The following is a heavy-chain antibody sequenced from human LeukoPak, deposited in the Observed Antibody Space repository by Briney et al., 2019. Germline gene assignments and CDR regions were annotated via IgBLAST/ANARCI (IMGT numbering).Heavy chain of an antibody. J-gene: IGHJ4*02. D-gene: IGHD2/OR15-2a*01. CDR2: IYYSGST. CDR1: GGSISSYY. Sequence: SETLSLTCTVSGGSISSYYWSWIRQPPGKGLEWIGYIYYSGSTYYNPSLKSRVTISVDTSKNQFSLKLSSVTAADTAVYYCAGGLSDYYFDYWGQGTLVTVSS. V-gene: IGHV4-59*06. CDR3: AGGLSDYYFDY.